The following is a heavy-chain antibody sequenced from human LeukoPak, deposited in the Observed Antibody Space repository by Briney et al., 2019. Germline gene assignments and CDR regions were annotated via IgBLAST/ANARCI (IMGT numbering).Heavy chain of an antibody. D-gene: IGHD5-18*01. Sequence: SVKVSCKASGGTFSSYAISWVRQAPGQGLEWMGGIIPIFDTANYAQKFQGRVTITTDESTSTAYMELSSLRSEDTVVYYCARNGGYSYAVNWFDPWGQGTLVTVSS. V-gene: IGHV1-69*05. CDR2: IIPIFDTA. J-gene: IGHJ5*02. CDR3: ARNGGYSYAVNWFDP. CDR1: GGTFSSYA.